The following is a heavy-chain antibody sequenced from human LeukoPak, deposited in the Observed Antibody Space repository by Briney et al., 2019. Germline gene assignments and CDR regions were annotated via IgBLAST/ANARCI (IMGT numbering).Heavy chain of an antibody. CDR2: INPNSGGT. V-gene: IGHV1-2*02. CDR1: GYTFTGYY. Sequence: ASVKVSCKASGYTFTGYYMHWVRQAPGQGHEWMGWINPNSGGTNYAQKFQGRVTMTRDTSISTAYMELSRLRSDDTAVYYCARGLPYNILTGLHDYWGQGTLVTVSS. D-gene: IGHD3-9*01. CDR3: ARGLPYNILTGLHDY. J-gene: IGHJ4*02.